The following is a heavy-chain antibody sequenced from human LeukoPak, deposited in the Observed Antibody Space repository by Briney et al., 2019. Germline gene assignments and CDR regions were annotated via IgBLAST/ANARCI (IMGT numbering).Heavy chain of an antibody. CDR2: IYYSGST. CDR3: ARITVDRDAFDI. J-gene: IGHJ3*02. V-gene: IGHV4-31*11. D-gene: IGHD4-23*01. CDR1: GGSISSGGYY. Sequence: PSQTLSLTCAVSGGSISSGGYYWSWIRQHPGTGLEWIGYIYYSGSTYYNPSLKSRVTISVDTSKNQFSLKLSSVTAADTAVYYCARITVDRDAFDIWGQGTMVTVSS.